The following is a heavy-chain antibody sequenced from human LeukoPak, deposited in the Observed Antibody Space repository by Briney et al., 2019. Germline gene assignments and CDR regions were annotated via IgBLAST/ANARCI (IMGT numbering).Heavy chain of an antibody. Sequence: GGSLRLSCAASGFTFSSYWMHWVRQAPGKGLVWVSRINTDGSSTSYADSVKGRFTISRDNAKNTLYLQMNSLRAEDTAVYYCARDFRPYCSSTSCSKGNAFDIWGQGTMVTVSS. CDR3: ARDFRPYCSSTSCSKGNAFDI. D-gene: IGHD2-2*01. V-gene: IGHV3-74*01. CDR1: GFTFSSYW. J-gene: IGHJ3*02. CDR2: INTDGSST.